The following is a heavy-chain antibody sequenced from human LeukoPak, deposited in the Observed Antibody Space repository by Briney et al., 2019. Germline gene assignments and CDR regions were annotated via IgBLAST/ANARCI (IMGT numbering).Heavy chain of an antibody. CDR1: GYTFTSYD. J-gene: IGHJ4*02. V-gene: IGHV1-2*02. CDR3: ARDIKVGYCSSTSCSPPGDY. CDR2: INPNSGGT. Sequence: ASVKVSCKASGYTFTSYDINWVRQATGQGLEWMGWINPNSGGTNYAQKFQGRVTMTRDTSISTAYMELSRLRSDDTAVYYCARDIKVGYCSSTSCSPPGDYWGQGTLVTVSS. D-gene: IGHD2-2*01.